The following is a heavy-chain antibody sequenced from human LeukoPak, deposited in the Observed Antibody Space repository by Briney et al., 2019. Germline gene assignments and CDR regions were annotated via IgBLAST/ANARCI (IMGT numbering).Heavy chain of an antibody. CDR1: GDTFSSYA. J-gene: IGHJ6*03. CDR3: ARASYDFWSGPLYYYYMDV. V-gene: IGHV1-69*13. Sequence: SVKVSCKASGDTFSSYAISWVRQAPGQGLEWMGGIIPISATANYAQKFQGRVTITADESTSTAYMELSSLRSEDTAVYYCARASYDFWSGPLYYYYMDVWGKGTTVTVSS. D-gene: IGHD3-3*01. CDR2: IIPISATA.